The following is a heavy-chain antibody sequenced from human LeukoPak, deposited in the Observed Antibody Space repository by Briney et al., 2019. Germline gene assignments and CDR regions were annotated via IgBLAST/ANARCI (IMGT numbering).Heavy chain of an antibody. V-gene: IGHV3-15*07. D-gene: IGHD3-22*01. CDR3: ATDFYDTA. Sequence: GGSLRLSCATSGFTFSNAWMNWVRQAPGKGLEWVGRIRSNSDGGTIDYAAPVKGRFALSRDDSKNTLYLQMNSLQTEDTAVYYCATDFYDTAWGQGTLVTVSS. J-gene: IGHJ5*02. CDR1: GFTFSNAW. CDR2: IRSNSDGGTI.